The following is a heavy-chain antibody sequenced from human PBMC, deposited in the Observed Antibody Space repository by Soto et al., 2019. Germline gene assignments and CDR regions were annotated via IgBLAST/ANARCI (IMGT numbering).Heavy chain of an antibody. V-gene: IGHV1-3*01. CDR3: ARAVAVAAAFDY. J-gene: IGHJ4*02. D-gene: IGHD6-19*01. CDR1: GYTFTSYA. CDR2: INAGNGNT. Sequence: GASVKVSCKASGYTFTSYAMHWVRQAPGQRLEWMGWINAGNGNTKYSQKFQGRVTITRDTSASTAYMELSSLRSEDTAVYYCARAVAVAAAFDYWGQGPLVTVSS.